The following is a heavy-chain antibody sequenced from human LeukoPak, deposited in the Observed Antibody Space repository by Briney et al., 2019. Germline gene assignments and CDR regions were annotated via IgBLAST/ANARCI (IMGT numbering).Heavy chain of an antibody. CDR3: ARGAVVPAAITHWYFDL. J-gene: IGHJ2*01. Sequence: ASVKVSCKASGYTFTSYYMHWVRQAPGQGLEWMGIINPSGGSTSYAQKFQGRVTMTRDTSTSTVYMELSSLRSEDTAVYYCARGAVVPAAITHWYFDLWGRGTLVTVSS. D-gene: IGHD2-2*01. CDR2: INPSGGST. V-gene: IGHV1-46*01. CDR1: GYTFTSYY.